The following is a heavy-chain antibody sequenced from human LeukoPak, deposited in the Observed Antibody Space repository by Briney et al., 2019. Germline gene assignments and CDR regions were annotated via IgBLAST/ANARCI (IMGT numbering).Heavy chain of an antibody. V-gene: IGHV4-59*12. CDR3: ARRTLQLRDFDL. CDR2: IYYSGST. CDR1: GGSISSSY. J-gene: IGHJ2*01. D-gene: IGHD4-11*01. Sequence: PSETLSLTCTVSGGSISSSYWSWIRQPPGKGLEWIGYIYYSGSTNYNPSLKSRVTISVDTSKNQFSLKLSSVTAADTAVYYCARRTLQLRDFDLWGRGTLVTVSS.